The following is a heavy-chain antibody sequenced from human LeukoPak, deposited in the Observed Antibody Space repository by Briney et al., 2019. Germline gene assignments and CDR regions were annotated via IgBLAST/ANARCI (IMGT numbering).Heavy chain of an antibody. CDR1: GGSFSGYY. D-gene: IGHD6-13*01. CDR3: ARLVHSSSWFFDY. Sequence: SETLSLTCAVYGGSFSGYYWSWIRQPPGKGLEWIGEINHSGSTNYNPSLKSRVTISVDTSKNQFSLKLSSVTAADTAVYYCARLVHSSSWFFDYWGQGTLVTVSS. CDR2: INHSGST. J-gene: IGHJ4*02. V-gene: IGHV4-34*01.